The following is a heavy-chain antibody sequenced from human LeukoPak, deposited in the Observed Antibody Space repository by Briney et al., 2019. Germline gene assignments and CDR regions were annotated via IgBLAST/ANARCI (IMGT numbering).Heavy chain of an antibody. CDR3: ATAPDVLDY. D-gene: IGHD3-10*02. J-gene: IGHJ4*02. CDR2: IRFDGNNK. V-gene: IGHV3-30*02. CDR1: GFAFSTYA. Sequence: PGGSLRLSCAASGFAFSTYAVHWVRQAPGKGLEWVAYIRFDGNNKNYADSVKGRVTISRDNSKKTLYLQVNNLRVEDTAVYYCATAPDVLDYWGQGTLVTVSS.